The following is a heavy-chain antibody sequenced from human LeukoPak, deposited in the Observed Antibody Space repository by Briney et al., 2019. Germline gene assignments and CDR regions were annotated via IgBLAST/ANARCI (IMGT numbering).Heavy chain of an antibody. CDR2: INHSGST. D-gene: IGHD2-2*02. Sequence: SETLSLTCAVYGGSFSGYYWSWIRQPPGKGLEWIGEINHSGSTNYNPSLKSRVTISVDTSKNQFSLKLSSVTAADTAVYYCASSAAIRPWYYYYYMDVWGKGTTVTVSS. J-gene: IGHJ6*03. CDR3: ASSAAIRPWYYYYYMDV. CDR1: GGSFSGYY. V-gene: IGHV4-34*01.